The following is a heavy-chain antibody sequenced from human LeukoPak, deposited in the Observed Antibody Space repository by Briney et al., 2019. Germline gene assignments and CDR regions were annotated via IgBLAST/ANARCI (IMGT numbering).Heavy chain of an antibody. J-gene: IGHJ4*02. Sequence: GSLRLSCAASGFTFSSYAMSWVRQAPGKGPEWVSAISGSGGSTYYADSVKDRFTISRDNSKNTLYLQMNSLRAEDTAVYYCAKAFGGYYYDSSGYYYGDYWGQGTLVTVSS. CDR3: AKAFGGYYYDSSGYYYGDY. CDR2: ISGSGGST. D-gene: IGHD3-22*01. CDR1: GFTFSSYA. V-gene: IGHV3-23*01.